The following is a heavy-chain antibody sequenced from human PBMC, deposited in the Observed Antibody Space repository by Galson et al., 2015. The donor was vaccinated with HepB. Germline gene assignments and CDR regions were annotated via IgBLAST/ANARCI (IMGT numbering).Heavy chain of an antibody. CDR3: AKGYYDSSSPPGDY. V-gene: IGHV3-43D*03. D-gene: IGHD3-22*01. J-gene: IGHJ4*02. CDR2: ISWDGGST. Sequence: SLRLSCAASGFTFDDYAMHWVRQAPGKGLEWVSLISWDGGSTYYADSVKGRFTISRDNSKNSLYLQMNSLRAEDTALYYCAKGYYDSSSPPGDYWGQGTLVTVSS. CDR1: GFTFDDYA.